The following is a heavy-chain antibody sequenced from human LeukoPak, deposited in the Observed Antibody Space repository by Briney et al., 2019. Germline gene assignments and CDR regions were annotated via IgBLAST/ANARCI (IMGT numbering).Heavy chain of an antibody. CDR1: GFTVSSNY. D-gene: IGHD3-16*01. Sequence: GGSLRLSCAASGFTVSSNYMSWVRQAPGKGLEWVSVIYTGGSTYYADSVKGRFTISRDNSKNTMYLQMNSLRVEDTAVYYCARVGDYVCKDWGQGTLVTVSS. CDR3: ARVGDYVCKD. CDR2: IYTGGST. J-gene: IGHJ4*02. V-gene: IGHV3-66*01.